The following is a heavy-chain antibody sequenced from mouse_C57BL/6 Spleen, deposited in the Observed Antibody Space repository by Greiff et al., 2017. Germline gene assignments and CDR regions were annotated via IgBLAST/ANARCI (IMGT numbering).Heavy chain of an antibody. CDR3: ERKEDYSNCFDY. CDR2: INPNYGTT. CDR1: GYSFTDYN. D-gene: IGHD2-5*01. J-gene: IGHJ2*01. V-gene: IGHV1-39*01. Sequence: VQLQQSGPELVKPGASVKISCKASGYSFTDYNMNWVKQSNGKSLEWIGVINPNYGTTSYNQKFKGKATLTVDQSSSTAYMQRNSLASEDSAVYSCERKEDYSNCFDYWGQGTTLTVSS.